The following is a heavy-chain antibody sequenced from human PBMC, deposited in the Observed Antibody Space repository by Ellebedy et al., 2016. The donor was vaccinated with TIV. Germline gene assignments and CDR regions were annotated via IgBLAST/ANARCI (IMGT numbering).Heavy chain of an antibody. CDR3: ARGRPNYGDYPS. Sequence: GESLKISXAVSGFTVSTNYMSWVRQAPGRGLEWVSVLYSDDSPYYADSVKGRFIISRDNSKNTLYLQMHSLRAEDTAVYYCARGRPNYGDYPSWGQGTLVTVSS. V-gene: IGHV3-53*01. J-gene: IGHJ5*02. CDR2: LYSDDSP. D-gene: IGHD4-17*01. CDR1: GFTVSTNY.